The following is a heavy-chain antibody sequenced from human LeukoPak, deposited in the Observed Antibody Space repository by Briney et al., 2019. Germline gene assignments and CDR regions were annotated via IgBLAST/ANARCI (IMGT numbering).Heavy chain of an antibody. CDR1: GFTFSSYT. CDR2: ISSSSSTI. V-gene: IGHV3-48*04. J-gene: IGHJ4*02. D-gene: IGHD3-3*01. CDR3: ARGGVWQAFWSGNSDY. Sequence: PGGSLRLSCAASGFTFSSYTMNWVRQAPGKGLEWVSYISSSSSTIYYGDSVKGRFTISRDNAKNSLYLQMNSLRAEDTAVYYCARGGVWQAFWSGNSDYWGQGTLVTVSS.